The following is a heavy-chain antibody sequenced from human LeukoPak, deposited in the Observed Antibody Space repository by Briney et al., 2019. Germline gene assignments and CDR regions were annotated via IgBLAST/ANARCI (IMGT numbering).Heavy chain of an antibody. CDR1: GFTFSSYW. D-gene: IGHD6-19*01. J-gene: IGHJ6*03. V-gene: IGHV3-74*01. Sequence: GGSLRLSCAASGFTFSSYWMHWVRQAPGKGLVWVSRINSEGSSTSYADSVKGRFTISRDNAKNSLYLQMNSLRAEDTAVYYCARGVRIVAGKFRRDYYMDVWGKGTTVTVFS. CDR2: INSEGSST. CDR3: ARGVRIVAGKFRRDYYMDV.